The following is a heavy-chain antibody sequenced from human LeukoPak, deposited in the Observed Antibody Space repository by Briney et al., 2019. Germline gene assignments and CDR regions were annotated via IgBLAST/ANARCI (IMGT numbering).Heavy chain of an antibody. CDR1: GGSISIGSYY. Sequence: SEALSLTCTVSGGSISIGSYYWSWIRQPAGKGLEWIGRIYAGGNTNYNPSHYSPSLKSRVIISIDTSKSQFSLNLTSATAADTAVYYCAREFRGGGESGISDYCGQGTLVTVSS. D-gene: IGHD2-21*01. J-gene: IGHJ4*02. V-gene: IGHV4-61*02. CDR3: AREFRGGGESGISDY. CDR2: IYAGGNT.